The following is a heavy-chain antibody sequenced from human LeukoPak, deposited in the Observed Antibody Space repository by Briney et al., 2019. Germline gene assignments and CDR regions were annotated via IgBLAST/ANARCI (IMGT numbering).Heavy chain of an antibody. CDR3: ARHPLYDILTGSFDY. D-gene: IGHD3-9*01. CDR2: IYPGDSDT. Sequence: LGESLKISRKGSGYSFTSYWIGWVRQMPGKGLEWMGIIYPGDSDTRYSPSFQGQVTISADKSISTAYLQWSSLKASDTAMYYCARHPLYDILTGSFDYWGQGTLVTVSS. J-gene: IGHJ4*02. CDR1: GYSFTSYW. V-gene: IGHV5-51*01.